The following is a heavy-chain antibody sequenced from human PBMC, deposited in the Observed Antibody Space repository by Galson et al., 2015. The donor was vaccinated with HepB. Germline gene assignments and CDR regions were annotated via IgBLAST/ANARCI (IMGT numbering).Heavy chain of an antibody. D-gene: IGHD4-17*01. CDR1: GFTFSSYA. Sequence: SLRLSCAASGFTFSSYAMSWVRQAPGKGLEWVSYISSYSSTIYYADSVKGRFTISRDNAKSSLYLQMNSLRAEDTALYYCARSGTVTTFYYYMDVWGKGTTVTVSS. CDR3: ARSGTVTTFYYYMDV. J-gene: IGHJ6*03. V-gene: IGHV3-48*01. CDR2: ISSYSSTI.